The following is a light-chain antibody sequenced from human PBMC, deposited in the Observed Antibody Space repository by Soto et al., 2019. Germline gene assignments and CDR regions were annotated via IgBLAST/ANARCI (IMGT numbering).Light chain of an antibody. J-gene: IGKJ1*01. CDR3: QHYGYSQWT. CDR1: QTGNNSY. V-gene: IGKV3-20*01. Sequence: IVLTQSPGTLSLSPGERATLSCRASQTGNNSYLAWYQHKSGQAPRLLIHGVYTRASGIPARFSGSGSGTEFTLTITRLEPQDSAVYLCQHYGYSQWTFSQGTKVEI. CDR2: GVY.